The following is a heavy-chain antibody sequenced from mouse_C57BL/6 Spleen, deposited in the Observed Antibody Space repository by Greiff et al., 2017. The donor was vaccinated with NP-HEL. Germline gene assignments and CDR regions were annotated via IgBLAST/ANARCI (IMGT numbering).Heavy chain of an antibody. Sequence: QVQLQQSGTELVKPGASVKLSCKASGYTFTSYWMHWVKQRPGQGLEWIGNINPSNGGTNYNAKFKSKATLTVDKSSSTAYMQLSSLTSEDSAVDYCARYDYDAYYAMDYWGQGTSVTVSS. CDR1: GYTFTSYW. CDR2: INPSNGGT. CDR3: ARYDYDAYYAMDY. V-gene: IGHV1-53*01. D-gene: IGHD2-4*01. J-gene: IGHJ4*01.